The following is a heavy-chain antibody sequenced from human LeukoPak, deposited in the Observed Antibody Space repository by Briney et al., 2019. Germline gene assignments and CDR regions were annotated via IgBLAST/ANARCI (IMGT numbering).Heavy chain of an antibody. CDR1: GFTFSSYA. J-gene: IGHJ4*02. CDR3: ARACLSYYDTRWLEEGSLDY. Sequence: PGRSLRLSCAASGFTFSSYAMHWVRQAPGKGLEWVAVISYDGSNKYYADSVKGRFTISRDNAKNSLYLQMNSLRDEDTAVYYCARACLSYYDTRWLEEGSLDYWGQGTLVTVSS. V-gene: IGHV3-30-3*01. D-gene: IGHD3-22*01. CDR2: ISYDGSNK.